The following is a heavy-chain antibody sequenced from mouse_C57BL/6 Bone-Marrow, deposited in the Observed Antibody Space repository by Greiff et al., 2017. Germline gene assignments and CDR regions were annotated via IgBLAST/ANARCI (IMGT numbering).Heavy chain of an antibody. V-gene: IGHV14-4*01. CDR2: IDPEIGDT. CDR1: GFNIKDDY. CDR3: APSEGNYFDS. D-gene: IGHD6-1*01. Sequence: VQLQQSGAELVRPGASVKLSCTASGFNIKDDYIHWVKQRPEQGLEWIGWIDPEIGDTEYASKFQGKATIPSDTSSNTAYLQLSRLTSEDTAAYYCAPSEGNYFDSWGQGTPLTVAS. J-gene: IGHJ2*01.